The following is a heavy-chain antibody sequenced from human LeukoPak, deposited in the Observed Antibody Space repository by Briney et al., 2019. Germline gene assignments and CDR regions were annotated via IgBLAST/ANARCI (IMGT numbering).Heavy chain of an antibody. V-gene: IGHV4-59*01. J-gene: IGHJ4*02. CDR2: IYYSGST. CDR1: GGSIRSYY. D-gene: IGHD4-11*01. CDR3: ARGYSNYDPYFDY. Sequence: SETLSLTCTVSGGSIRSYYWSWIRQPPGKGLEGIGYIYYSGSTNYNPSLKSPFTISVDTSKNQFSLKLSSVTAADTAVYYCARGYSNYDPYFDYWGQGTLVTVSS.